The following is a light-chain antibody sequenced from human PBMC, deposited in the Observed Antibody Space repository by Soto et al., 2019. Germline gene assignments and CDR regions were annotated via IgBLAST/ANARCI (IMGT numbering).Light chain of an antibody. CDR3: QQYDNWPPKT. CDR2: GAS. Sequence: EIVLTQSPGTLSLSPGERATLSCRASQSVSSRFLAWYQQKPGQAPRLLMYGASSRATGIPDRFSGTGSGTEFTLTISSLQSEDVGVYYCQQYDNWPPKTFGGGTKVEVK. CDR1: QSVSSRF. J-gene: IGKJ4*01. V-gene: IGKV3-20*01.